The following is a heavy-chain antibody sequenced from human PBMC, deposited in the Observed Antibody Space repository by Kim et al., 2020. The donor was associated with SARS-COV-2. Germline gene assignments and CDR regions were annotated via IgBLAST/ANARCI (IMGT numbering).Heavy chain of an antibody. CDR2: IYYSGTT. Sequence: SETLSLTCTVSGGSISSGDYYWSWIRQSPGKGLEWIGFIYYSGTTSYNPSLKSRISISMDRSKNQFSLKLSPVTAADPAGYYCARDPRITGPIRSGMDV. CDR3: ARDPRITGPIRSGMDV. D-gene: IGHD1-20*01. J-gene: IGHJ6*01. CDR1: GGSISSGDYY. V-gene: IGHV4-30-4*01.